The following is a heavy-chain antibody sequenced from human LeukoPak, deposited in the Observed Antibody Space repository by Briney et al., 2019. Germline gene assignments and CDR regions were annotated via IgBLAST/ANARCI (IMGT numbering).Heavy chain of an antibody. Sequence: GGSLRLSCAASGFTFSSYSMNWVRQAPVKGLEWVSYISSSSSTVYYADSVKGRFTSSRDNAKNSLYLQMNSLRAEDTAVYYCARPFQYYFDYWGQGTLVTVSS. D-gene: IGHD2/OR15-2a*01. V-gene: IGHV3-48*01. CDR2: ISSSSSTV. CDR3: ARPFQYYFDY. CDR1: GFTFSSYS. J-gene: IGHJ4*02.